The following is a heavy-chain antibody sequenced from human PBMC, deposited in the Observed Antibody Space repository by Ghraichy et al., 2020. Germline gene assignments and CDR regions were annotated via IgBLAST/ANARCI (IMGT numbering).Heavy chain of an antibody. J-gene: IGHJ4*02. CDR2: ISYDGNTK. D-gene: IGHD6-19*01. CDR3: AKGHSNGWFVSDY. V-gene: IGHV3-30*18. CDR1: GFSFSTYG. Sequence: GGSLRLSCAASGFSFSTYGMHWVRQAPGKGLEWVAVISYDGNTKYYADSVKGRFTLSRDNSKNTLYLQMLSLRVEDTALYYCAKGHSNGWFVSDYWGQGTLVTVSS.